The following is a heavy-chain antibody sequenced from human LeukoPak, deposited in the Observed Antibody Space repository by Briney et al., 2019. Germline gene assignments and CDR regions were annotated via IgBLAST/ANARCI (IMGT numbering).Heavy chain of an antibody. CDR2: ISSSSSYI. Sequence: GGSLRLSCAASGFTFSSYSMNWVRQAPGKGLEWVSSISSSSSYIYYADSVKGRFTISRDNAKNSLYLQMNSLRAEGTAVYYCARARQEYGSSGYYYELFDYWGQGTLVTVSS. CDR1: GFTFSSYS. D-gene: IGHD3-22*01. V-gene: IGHV3-21*01. CDR3: ARARQEYGSSGYYYELFDY. J-gene: IGHJ4*02.